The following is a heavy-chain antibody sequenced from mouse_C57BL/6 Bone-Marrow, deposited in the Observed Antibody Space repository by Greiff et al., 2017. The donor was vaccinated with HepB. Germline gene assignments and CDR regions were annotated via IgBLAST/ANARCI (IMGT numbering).Heavy chain of an antibody. D-gene: IGHD2-4*01. CDR1: GYTFTSYW. J-gene: IGHJ3*01. Sequence: QVQLQQPGAELVKPGASVKLSCKASGYTFTSYWMQWVKQRPGQGLEWIGEIDPSDSYTNYNQKFKGKATLTVDTSSSTAYMQLSSLTSEASAVYYCARESYDYEGFAYWGQGTLVTVSA. CDR3: ARESYDYEGFAY. V-gene: IGHV1-50*01. CDR2: IDPSDSYT.